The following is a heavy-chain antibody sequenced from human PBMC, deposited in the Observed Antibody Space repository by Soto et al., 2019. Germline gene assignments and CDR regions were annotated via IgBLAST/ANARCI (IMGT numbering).Heavy chain of an antibody. CDR1: GGSISSSSYY. V-gene: IGHV4-39*01. CDR3: EGGGNIVVVPAAPGDYYYGMDV. Sequence: SETLSLTCTVSGGSISSSSYYWGWIRQPPGKGLEWIGSIYYSGSTYYNPSLKSRVTISVDTSKNQFSLKLSSVTAADTAVYYCEGGGNIVVVPAAPGDYYYGMDVWGQGTTATVSS. CDR2: IYYSGST. J-gene: IGHJ6*02. D-gene: IGHD2-2*01.